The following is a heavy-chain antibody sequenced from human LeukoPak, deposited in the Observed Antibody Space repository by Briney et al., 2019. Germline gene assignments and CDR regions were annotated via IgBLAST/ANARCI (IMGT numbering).Heavy chain of an antibody. V-gene: IGHV1-2*06. J-gene: IGHJ4*02. CDR2: INPNSGGT. CDR1: GYTFTGYY. Sequence: ASVEVSCKASGYTFTGYYMHWVRQAPGQGLEWMGRINPNSGGTNYAQKFQGRVTMTRDTSISTAYMELSRLRSDDTAVYYCARAASGGYFDVLIDYWGQGTLVTVSS. D-gene: IGHD1-26*01. CDR3: ARAASGGYFDVLIDY.